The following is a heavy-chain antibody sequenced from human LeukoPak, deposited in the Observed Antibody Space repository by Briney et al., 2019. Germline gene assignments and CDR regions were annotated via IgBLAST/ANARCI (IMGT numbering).Heavy chain of an antibody. J-gene: IGHJ3*02. Sequence: GGSLRLSCAASGFTFSTYWMHWVRQAPGKGLVWVSRINSDGSRTTYADSVKGRFTISRDNAKNTLYLQMNSLKTEDTAVYYCARPETQYSSGLDGFDIWGQGTMVTVSS. CDR1: GFTFSTYW. V-gene: IGHV3-74*01. CDR3: ARPETQYSSGLDGFDI. CDR2: INSDGSRT. D-gene: IGHD6-19*01.